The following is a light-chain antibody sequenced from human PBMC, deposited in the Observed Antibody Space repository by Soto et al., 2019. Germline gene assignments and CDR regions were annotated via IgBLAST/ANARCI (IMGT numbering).Light chain of an antibody. CDR1: QSVSSY. J-gene: IGKJ3*01. Sequence: EIVLTQSPATLSLSPGERATLSCMASQSVSSYLAWYQQKRGQAPRLLIYDASNRATGIPARFSGSGSGTDFNLTINSLEPEDVAVYYCEQRSNWPLGVTFGPATKVDIK. V-gene: IGKV3-11*01. CDR2: DAS. CDR3: EQRSNWPLGVT.